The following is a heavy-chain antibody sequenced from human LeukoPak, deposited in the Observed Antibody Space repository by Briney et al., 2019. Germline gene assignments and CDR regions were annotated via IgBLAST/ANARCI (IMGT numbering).Heavy chain of an antibody. Sequence: PGGSLRLSCAASGFTFNGHWMQWVRQAPGKGLVWVSHINKDGSNTDYADSVKGRFTISRDNAKNTLYLQMSSLRAEDTAMYHCARGLNFFDFWGQGTLVTVSP. CDR3: ARGLNFFDF. V-gene: IGHV3-74*01. CDR2: INKDGSNT. J-gene: IGHJ4*02. CDR1: GFTFNGHW.